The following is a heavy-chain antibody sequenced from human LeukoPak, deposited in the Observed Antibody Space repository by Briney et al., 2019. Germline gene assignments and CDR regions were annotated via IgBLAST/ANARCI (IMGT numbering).Heavy chain of an antibody. D-gene: IGHD3-10*01. J-gene: IGHJ5*02. CDR3: AREVYYGSGSYYEGWFDP. CDR1: GGFISSGGYS. CDR2: IYHSGST. V-gene: IGHV4-30-2*01. Sequence: PSQTLSLTCAVSGGFISSGGYSWSWIRQPPGKGLEWIGYIYHSGSTYYNPSLKSRVTISVDRSKNQFSLKLSSVTAADTAVYYCAREVYYGSGSYYEGWFDPWGQGTLVTVSS.